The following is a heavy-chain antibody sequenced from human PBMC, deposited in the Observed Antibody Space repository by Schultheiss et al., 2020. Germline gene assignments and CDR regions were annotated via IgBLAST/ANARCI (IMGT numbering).Heavy chain of an antibody. Sequence: GESLKISCAASGFTFSSYWMSWVRQAPGKGLEWVANIKQDGSEKYYVDSVKGRFTISRDNAKNSLYLQMNSLRAEDTAVYYCAREGYCSSTSCLTAFDYWGQGTLVTVSS. V-gene: IGHV3-7*01. CDR3: AREGYCSSTSCLTAFDY. J-gene: IGHJ4*02. CDR1: GFTFSSYW. D-gene: IGHD2-2*01. CDR2: IKQDGSEK.